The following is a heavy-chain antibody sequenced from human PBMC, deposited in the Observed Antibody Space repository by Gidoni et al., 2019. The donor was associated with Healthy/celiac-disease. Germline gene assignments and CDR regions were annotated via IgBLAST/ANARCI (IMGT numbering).Heavy chain of an antibody. Sequence: EVQLLESGGGLVQPGGSLRLSCAASGFTFSSYAMSWVRQAPGKGLEWVSAISGSGGSTYYADSVKGRFTISRDNSKNTLYLQMNSLRAEDTAVYYCAKDVGLHPYYYYYMDVWGKGTTVTVSS. CDR1: GFTFSSYA. V-gene: IGHV3-23*01. D-gene: IGHD4-4*01. CDR2: ISGSGGST. J-gene: IGHJ6*03. CDR3: AKDVGLHPYYYYYMDV.